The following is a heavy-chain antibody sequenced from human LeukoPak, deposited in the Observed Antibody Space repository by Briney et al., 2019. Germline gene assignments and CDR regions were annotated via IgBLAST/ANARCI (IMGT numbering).Heavy chain of an antibody. V-gene: IGHV3-7*01. CDR1: GFTFSSYW. J-gene: IGHJ4*02. CDR2: IRQDGSQK. CDR3: AKDGDDSIDY. D-gene: IGHD3-22*01. Sequence: PGGSLRLSCAASGFTFSSYWMSWVRQAPGKGLEWVATIRQDGSQKYYVDSVKGRFTISRDNAKNSLYLQMNSLRAEDTAVYYCAKDGDDSIDYWGQGTLVTVSS.